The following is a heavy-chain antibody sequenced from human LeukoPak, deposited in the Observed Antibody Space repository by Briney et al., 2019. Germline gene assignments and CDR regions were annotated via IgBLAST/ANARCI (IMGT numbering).Heavy chain of an antibody. CDR1: GASVSSGGYY. Sequence: SETLSLTCTVSGASVSSGGYYWSWLRQPPGKGLEWIGYIYYSGSTNYNPSLKSRVTISVDTSKNQFSLKLSSLTAADTAVYYCARHRGSGYPYFDYWGQGTLVTVSS. J-gene: IGHJ4*02. CDR3: ARHRGSGYPYFDY. CDR2: IYYSGST. V-gene: IGHV4-61*08. D-gene: IGHD3-22*01.